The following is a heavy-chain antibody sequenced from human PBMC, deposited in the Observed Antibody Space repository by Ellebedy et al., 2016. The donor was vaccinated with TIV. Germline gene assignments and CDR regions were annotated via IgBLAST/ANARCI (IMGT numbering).Heavy chain of an antibody. CDR1: GDSISSSVYY. Sequence: SETLSLXXSVSGDSISSSVYYWGWIRQSPGKGLEWIATIFFTGSSYFNPSLKSRVTISVDASNNRISLSLSSVTAADTAVYYCAGDRMYYYDSSGSYSYYGMDVWGQGTTVTVSS. D-gene: IGHD3-22*01. CDR3: AGDRMYYYDSSGSYSYYGMDV. CDR2: IFFTGSS. V-gene: IGHV4-39*02. J-gene: IGHJ6*02.